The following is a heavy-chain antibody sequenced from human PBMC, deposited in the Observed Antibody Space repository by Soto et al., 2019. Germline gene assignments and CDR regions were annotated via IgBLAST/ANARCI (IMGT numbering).Heavy chain of an antibody. D-gene: IGHD6-13*01. J-gene: IGHJ6*02. CDR2: IYWDDDK. CDR1: GISLTSSGVA. Sequence: QITLKESGPTLVKPTQTLTLTCTFSGISLTSSGVAVGWIRQPPGEALEWLAVIYWDDDKRYSQSLKTRLTITNDTSKNQVVLTMTNMDPVDTATYYCASAWYGDQHYYGMGVWGQGTTVTVSS. CDR3: ASAWYGDQHYYGMGV. V-gene: IGHV2-5*02.